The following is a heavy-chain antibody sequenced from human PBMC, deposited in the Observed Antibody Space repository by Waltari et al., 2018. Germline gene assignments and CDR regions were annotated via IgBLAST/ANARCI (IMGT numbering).Heavy chain of an antibody. CDR3: ARDSGSYSDAFDI. CDR2: IYSGGST. D-gene: IGHD1-26*01. J-gene: IGHJ3*02. V-gene: IGHV3-53*04. CDR1: GFTVSSNS. Sequence: EVQLVESGGGLVQPGGSLRLSCAASGFTVSSNSMSWVRQAPGKGLEWVSVIYSGGSTYYADSVKGRFTISRHNSKNTLYLQMNSLRAEDTAVYYCARDSGSYSDAFDIWGQGTMVTVSS.